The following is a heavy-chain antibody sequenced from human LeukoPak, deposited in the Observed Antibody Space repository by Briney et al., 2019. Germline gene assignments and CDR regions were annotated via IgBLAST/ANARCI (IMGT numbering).Heavy chain of an antibody. J-gene: IGHJ4*02. CDR2: ISYDGSNK. D-gene: IGHD3-3*01. V-gene: IGHV3-30-3*01. CDR1: GFTFSSYA. CDR3: ARTKGWSGYYY. Sequence: GGSLRLSCAASGFTFSSYAMHWVRQAPGKGLEWVAVISYDGSNKYYADSVKGRFTISRDNSKNTLYLQMNSLRAEDTAVYYCARTKGWSGYYYWGQGTLVTVSS.